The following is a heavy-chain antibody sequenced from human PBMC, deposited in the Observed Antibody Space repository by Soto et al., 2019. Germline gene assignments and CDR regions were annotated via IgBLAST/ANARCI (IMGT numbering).Heavy chain of an antibody. CDR1: GFTFSAVY. Sequence: QVQLEESGGGLVKPGGSLRLSCAASGFTFSAVYMSWIRQAPNKGLEYISYISSCGTSANYADSVKGRFTISRDNAKNSLYLQMNSLRAEHTAVYYCARDRGAVTGQYFDYWGQGALVTVSS. D-gene: IGHD6-19*01. CDR3: ARDRGAVTGQYFDY. V-gene: IGHV3-11*05. J-gene: IGHJ4*02. CDR2: ISSCGTSA.